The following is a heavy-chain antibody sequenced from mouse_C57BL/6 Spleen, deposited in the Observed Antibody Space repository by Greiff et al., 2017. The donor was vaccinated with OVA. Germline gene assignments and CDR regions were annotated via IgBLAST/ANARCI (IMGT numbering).Heavy chain of an antibody. J-gene: IGHJ4*01. CDR3: ARKSYYSNYYAMDY. V-gene: IGHV2-2*01. CDR1: GFSLTSYG. Sequence: VKVEESGPGLVQPSQSLSITCTVSGFSLTSYGVHWVRQSPGKGLEWLGVIWSGGSTDYNAAFISRLSISKDNSKSQVFFKMNSLQADDTAIYYCARKSYYSNYYAMDYWGQGTSVTVSS. D-gene: IGHD2-5*01. CDR2: IWSGGST.